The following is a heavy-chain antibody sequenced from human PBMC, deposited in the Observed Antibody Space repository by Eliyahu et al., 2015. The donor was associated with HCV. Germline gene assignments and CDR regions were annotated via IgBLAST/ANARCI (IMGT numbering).Heavy chain of an antibody. V-gene: IGHV4-59*01. D-gene: IGHD1-26*01. CDR2: IYYSGST. Sequence: QVQLQESGPGLVKPSETLSLTCTVSGXSISSYYWSWIRQPPGKGLEWIGYIYYSGSTNYNPSLKSRVTISVDTSKNQFSLKLSSVTAADTAVYYCARAELRYYYYGMDVWGQGTTVTVSS. J-gene: IGHJ6*02. CDR3: ARAELRYYYYGMDV. CDR1: GXSISSYY.